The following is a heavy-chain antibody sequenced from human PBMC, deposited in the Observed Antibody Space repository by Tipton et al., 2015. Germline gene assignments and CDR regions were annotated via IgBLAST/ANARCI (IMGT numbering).Heavy chain of an antibody. D-gene: IGHD1-1*01. V-gene: IGHV4-39*01. CDR2: LYFSGTT. CDR1: GGSMNYFY. CDR3: ARGPWKTFDY. Sequence: TLSLTCTVSGGSMNYFYWSWIRQPPGKGLEWIGSLYFSGTTYYNPSLKSRVTISIDRFKNLFSLSLTSVTAADTALYYCARGPWKTFDYWGQGTLVTVSS. J-gene: IGHJ4*02.